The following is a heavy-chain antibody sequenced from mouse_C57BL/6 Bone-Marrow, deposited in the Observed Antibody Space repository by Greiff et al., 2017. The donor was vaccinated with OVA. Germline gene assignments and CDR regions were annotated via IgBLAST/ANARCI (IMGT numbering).Heavy chain of an antibody. Sequence: QVQLQQPGAELVKPGASVKLSCKASGYTFTSYWMHWVKQRPGQGLEWIGVIHPNSGSTNYNEKFKSKATLTVDKSSSTAYMQLSSLTSEDSAVYYCARRMGNYGAMDYWGQGTSVTVSS. D-gene: IGHD2-1*01. CDR2: IHPNSGST. CDR3: ARRMGNYGAMDY. J-gene: IGHJ4*01. V-gene: IGHV1-64*01. CDR1: GYTFTSYW.